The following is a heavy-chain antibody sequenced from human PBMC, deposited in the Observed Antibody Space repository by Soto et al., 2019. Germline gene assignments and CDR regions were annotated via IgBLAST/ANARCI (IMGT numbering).Heavy chain of an antibody. CDR1: GFTVSSNY. V-gene: IGHV3-53*01. D-gene: IGHD2-21*02. CDR3: SGGNSGVPGLGY. CDR2: IYSGGST. Sequence: GGSLRLSCAASGFTVSSNYMSWVRQAPGKGLEWVSVIYSGGSTYYADSVKGRFTISRDNSKNTLYLQMNSLRAEDTAVYYCSGGNSGVPGLGYWGQGTLVTVSS. J-gene: IGHJ4*02.